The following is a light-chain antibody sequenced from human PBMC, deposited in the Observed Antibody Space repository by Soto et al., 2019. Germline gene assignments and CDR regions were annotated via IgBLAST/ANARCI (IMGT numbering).Light chain of an antibody. Sequence: DIQMTQSPSSLSTSVGDRVTITCRASQSISSYLNWYQQKPGKAPKLLIYAASSLQSGVQSRFSGSGSGTDFTLTISSLQPEYFATYYCQHSYSTPRTFGQGTKVEIK. CDR3: QHSYSTPRT. CDR1: QSISSY. CDR2: AAS. V-gene: IGKV1-39*01. J-gene: IGKJ1*01.